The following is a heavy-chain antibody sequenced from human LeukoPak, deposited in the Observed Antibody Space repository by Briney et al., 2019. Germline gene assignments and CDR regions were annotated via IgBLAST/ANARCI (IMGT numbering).Heavy chain of an antibody. CDR1: GGSISSSNYY. CDR3: ASLRERSYYARGFDY. D-gene: IGHD1-26*01. Sequence: PSETLSLTCTVSGGSISSSNYYWGWIRQPPGKGLECIGSIYYSARTYYNPSLKSRFTISVDTSKNQFSLKLSSVTAANTAVYYCASLRERSYYARGFDYWGQGTLVTVSS. CDR2: IYYSART. V-gene: IGHV4-39*01. J-gene: IGHJ4*02.